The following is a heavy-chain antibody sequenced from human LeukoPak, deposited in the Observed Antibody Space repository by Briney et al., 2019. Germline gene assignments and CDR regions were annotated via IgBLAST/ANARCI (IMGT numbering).Heavy chain of an antibody. CDR3: ATQYGDYPRTAFDM. CDR1: GFTVSSNY. V-gene: IGHV3-53*01. J-gene: IGHJ3*02. D-gene: IGHD4-17*01. CDR2: IYSGGST. Sequence: PGGSLRLSCAASGFTVSSNYMSWVRQAPGKGLEWVSVIYSGGSTYYADSVKGRFTISRDNSKNTLYLQMNSLRAEDTAVYNCATQYGDYPRTAFDMWGQGTMVTVSS.